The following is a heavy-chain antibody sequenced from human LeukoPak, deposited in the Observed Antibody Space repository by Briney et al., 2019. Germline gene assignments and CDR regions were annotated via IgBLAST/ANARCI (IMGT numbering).Heavy chain of an antibody. CDR1: GFTFSSYA. D-gene: IGHD3-3*01. CDR2: ISGSGGST. V-gene: IGHV3-23*01. Sequence: PGGSLRLSCAASGFTFSSYAMSWVRQAPGKGLEWVSAISGSGGSTYYADSVKGRFTISRDNAKNSLYLQMNSLRDEDTAVYYCARESPLKYDFWSGYYSPYYGMDVWGQGTTVTVSS. J-gene: IGHJ6*02. CDR3: ARESPLKYDFWSGYYSPYYGMDV.